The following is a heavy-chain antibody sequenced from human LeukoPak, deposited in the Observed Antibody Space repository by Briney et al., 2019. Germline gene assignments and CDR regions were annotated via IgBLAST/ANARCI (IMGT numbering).Heavy chain of an antibody. CDR1: GGSISSGDYY. D-gene: IGHD3-22*01. V-gene: IGHV4-30-4*08. CDR3: ARTTYYYDSSGYFTFDY. Sequence: SQTLSLTCTVSGGSISSGDYYWSWIRQPPGKGLEWIGYIYYSGSTYYNPSLKSRVTISVDTSKNQFSLKLSSVTAADTAVYYCARTTYYYDSSGYFTFDYWGQGTQVTVSS. CDR2: IYYSGST. J-gene: IGHJ4*02.